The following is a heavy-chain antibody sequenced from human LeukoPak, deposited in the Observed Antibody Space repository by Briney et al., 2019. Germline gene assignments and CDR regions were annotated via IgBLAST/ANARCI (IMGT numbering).Heavy chain of an antibody. D-gene: IGHD3-3*01. Sequence: SETLSLTCTVSGGSISSSSYYWGWIRQPPWKGLEWIGSIYYSGRTYYNPSLKSRVTISVDTSKNQFSLKLSSVTAADTAVYYCARFYLRYDFWSGYYKFFDYWGQGTLVTVSS. CDR1: GGSISSSSYY. J-gene: IGHJ4*02. V-gene: IGHV4-39*01. CDR3: ARFYLRYDFWSGYYKFFDY. CDR2: IYYSGRT.